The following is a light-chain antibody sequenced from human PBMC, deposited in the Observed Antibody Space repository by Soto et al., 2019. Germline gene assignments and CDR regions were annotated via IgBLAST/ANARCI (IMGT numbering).Light chain of an antibody. CDR1: QSVSSK. CDR3: HQYNKWPYT. J-gene: IGKJ2*01. Sequence: EIVMTQSPATLSVSPGERATLSCRSSQSVSSKLDWYQQKPGQPPRLLIYGASTGATGVPARFSGSGSGTEYTLTISSLQSEDFAVYYCHQYNKWPYTFGQGTKLEIK. V-gene: IGKV3-15*01. CDR2: GAS.